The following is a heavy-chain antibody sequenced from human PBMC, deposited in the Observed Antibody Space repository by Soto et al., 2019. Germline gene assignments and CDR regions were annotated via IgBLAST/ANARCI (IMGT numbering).Heavy chain of an antibody. CDR2: IFISSSYI. CDR1: GFTFSSYS. V-gene: IGHV3-21*04. Sequence: PGRTLRLSCAACGFTFSSYSMNWVRQAPGKGLEWVSSIFISSSYIYYADSVKGRFTISRDHDKNSLYLQMNSLSADDTAVYYCARVPYGGSYWRECGYWGQGTRVTVSS. D-gene: IGHD1-26*01. CDR3: ARVPYGGSYWRECGY. J-gene: IGHJ4*02.